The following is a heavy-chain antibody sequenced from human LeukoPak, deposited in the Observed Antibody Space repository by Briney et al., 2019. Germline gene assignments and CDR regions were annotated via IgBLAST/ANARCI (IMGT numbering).Heavy chain of an antibody. V-gene: IGHV3-66*01. D-gene: IGHD6-13*01. CDR3: ARDRSLGY. CDR1: GFTVNHNY. Sequence: GGSLRLSCAASGFTVNHNYMSWVRQAPGKGLEWVSVIYSGGSTNYDDSVKGRFSISRDNSKNKVYLKMNSLTAEDTAVYYCARDRSLGYWGDRTLVSVSS. J-gene: IGHJ3*01. CDR2: IYSGGST.